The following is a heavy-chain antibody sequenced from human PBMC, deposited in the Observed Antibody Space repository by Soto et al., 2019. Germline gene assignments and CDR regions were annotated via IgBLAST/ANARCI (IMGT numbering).Heavy chain of an antibody. CDR2: ISYDGSNK. Sequence: QVQLVESGGGVVQPGRSLRLSCAASGFTFSSYGMHWVRQAPGKGLEWVAVISYDGSNKYYADSVKGRFTISRDNSKNTLYLQMNSLRAEDTAVYYCAKDPIEMATIPLVYFQHWGQGTLVTVSS. CDR3: AKDPIEMATIPLVYFQH. V-gene: IGHV3-30*18. D-gene: IGHD5-12*01. CDR1: GFTFSSYG. J-gene: IGHJ1*01.